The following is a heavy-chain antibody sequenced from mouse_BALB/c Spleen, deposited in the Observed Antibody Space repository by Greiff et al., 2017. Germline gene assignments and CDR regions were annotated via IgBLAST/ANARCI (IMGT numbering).Heavy chain of an antibody. V-gene: IGHV3-2*02. CDR2: ISYSGST. CDR1: GYSITSDYA. Sequence: EVKLQESGPGLVKPSQSLSLTCTVTGYSITSDYAWNWIRQFPGNKLEWMGYISYSGSTSYNPSLKSRISINRDTSKNQFFLQLNSVTTEDTATYYCARGGYDGAWFAYWGQGTLVTVSA. J-gene: IGHJ3*01. D-gene: IGHD2-14*01. CDR3: ARGGYDGAWFAY.